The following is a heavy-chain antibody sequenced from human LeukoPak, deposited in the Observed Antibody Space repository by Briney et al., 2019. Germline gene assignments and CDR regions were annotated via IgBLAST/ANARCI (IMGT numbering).Heavy chain of an antibody. V-gene: IGHV3-7*01. CDR1: GFTFSSYW. Sequence: GGSLRLSCAASGFTFSSYWMSWVRQAPGKGLEWVANIKQAGSENYYVDSVKGRFTISRDNAKNTLYLQMNSLRAEDTAVYYCAKGYYYDSSGYLFDYWGQGTLVTVSS. CDR3: AKGYYYDSSGYLFDY. J-gene: IGHJ4*02. CDR2: IKQAGSEN. D-gene: IGHD3-22*01.